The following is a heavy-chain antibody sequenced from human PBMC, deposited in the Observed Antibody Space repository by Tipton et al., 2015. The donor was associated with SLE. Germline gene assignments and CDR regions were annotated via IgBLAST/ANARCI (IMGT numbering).Heavy chain of an antibody. CDR1: GGSISSSSYY. CDR2: IYYSGST. CDR3: ARAQRGPIRAFDI. Sequence: LRLSCTVSGGSISSSSYYWGWIRQPPGKGLEWIGSIYYSGSTYYNPSLKSRVTISVDTSKNQFSLKLSSVTAADTAVYYCARAQRGPIRAFDIWGQGTIVTVSS. V-gene: IGHV4-39*07. J-gene: IGHJ3*02. D-gene: IGHD3/OR15-3a*01.